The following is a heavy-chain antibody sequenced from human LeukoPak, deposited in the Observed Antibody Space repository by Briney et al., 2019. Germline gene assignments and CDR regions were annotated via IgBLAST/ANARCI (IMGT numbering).Heavy chain of an antibody. Sequence: PGGSLRLSCAASGFTFSSYAMTWVRQAPGKGLEWLSVISNSGDTTYYAYSVKGRFTISRDNSKNTLYLQMNSLRAEDTAVYYCAKRRPAIYAFDIWGQGTMVTVSS. J-gene: IGHJ3*02. CDR3: AKRRPAIYAFDI. CDR2: ISNSGDTT. D-gene: IGHD2-2*02. CDR1: GFTFSSYA. V-gene: IGHV3-23*01.